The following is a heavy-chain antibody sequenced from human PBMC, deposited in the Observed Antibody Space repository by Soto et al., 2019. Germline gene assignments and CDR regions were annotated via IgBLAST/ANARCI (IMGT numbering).Heavy chain of an antibody. V-gene: IGHV3-33*01. Sequence: SLRLSCAASGFTFSSYGMHWVRQAPGKGLEWVAVIWYDGSNKYYADSVKGRFTISRDNSKNTLYLQMNSLRAEDTAVYYCARVLAAAGTVAFDIWGQGTMVTVSS. CDR1: GFTFSSYG. D-gene: IGHD6-13*01. CDR3: ARVLAAAGTVAFDI. CDR2: IWYDGSNK. J-gene: IGHJ3*02.